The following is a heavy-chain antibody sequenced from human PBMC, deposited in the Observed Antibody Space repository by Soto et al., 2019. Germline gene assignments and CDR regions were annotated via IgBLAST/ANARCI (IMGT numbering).Heavy chain of an antibody. Sequence: EVQLLESGGGLVQPGGSLRLSCAASGFTFSSYGMVWVRQAPGKGLEWVSGFSGSDGKTHYAESVRGRFTMSRDIGKNTHHLHMNNLRVEDTAVYYCAQTRGLLWFGELRPWGQGTLVTVSS. J-gene: IGHJ5*02. CDR3: AQTRGLLWFGELRP. D-gene: IGHD3-10*01. V-gene: IGHV3-23*01. CDR1: GFTFSSYG. CDR2: FSGSDGKT.